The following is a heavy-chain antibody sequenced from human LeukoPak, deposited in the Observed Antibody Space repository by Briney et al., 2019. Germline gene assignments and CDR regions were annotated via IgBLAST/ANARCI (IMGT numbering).Heavy chain of an antibody. D-gene: IGHD3-16*01. CDR1: GFTFSSYE. J-gene: IGHJ4*02. CDR2: ISGSGSTI. V-gene: IGHV3-48*03. Sequence: GGSLRLSCAASGFTFSSYEMNWVRQAPGKGLEWVSYISGSGSTIYYADSVKGRFTISRHNSKNTLYLQMDSLRAEDTAVYYCARARFSYWGQGTLVTVSS. CDR3: ARARFSY.